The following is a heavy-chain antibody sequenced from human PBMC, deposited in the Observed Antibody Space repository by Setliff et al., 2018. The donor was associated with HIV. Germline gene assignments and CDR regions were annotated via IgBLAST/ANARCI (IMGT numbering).Heavy chain of an antibody. V-gene: IGHV3-21*01. CDR1: GFTFSSYS. D-gene: IGHD2-15*01. CDR2: ISSSSSYT. J-gene: IGHJ3*02. CDR3: AKERCSGGTCYSLDI. Sequence: GGSLRLSCAASGFTFSSYSMNWVRQAPGKGLEWVSYISSSSSYTHYADSVKGRFTISRDNSRNTLYLQMNSLRPEDTAVYYCAKERCSGGTCYSLDIWGQGTMVTVSS.